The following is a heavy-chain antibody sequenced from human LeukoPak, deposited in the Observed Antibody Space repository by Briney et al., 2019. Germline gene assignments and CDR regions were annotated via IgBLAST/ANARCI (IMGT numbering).Heavy chain of an antibody. Sequence: SETLSLTCTVSGGSLSSYYWSWIRQPPGKGLEWIGYIYYSGSTNYNPSLKSRVTISVDTSKNQFSLKLSSVTAADTAVYYCARHEAGIAAAGSFDYWGQGTLVTVSS. CDR1: GGSLSSYY. CDR3: ARHEAGIAAAGSFDY. J-gene: IGHJ4*02. V-gene: IGHV4-59*08. D-gene: IGHD6-13*01. CDR2: IYYSGST.